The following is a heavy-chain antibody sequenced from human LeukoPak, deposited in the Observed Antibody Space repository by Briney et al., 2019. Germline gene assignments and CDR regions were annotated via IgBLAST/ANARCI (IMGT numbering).Heavy chain of an antibody. CDR2: ISAYNGNT. Sequence: VASVKVSCKASGYTFTSYGISWVRQAPGQGLEWMGWISAYNGNTNYAQTLQGTVTMTTDTSTRTAYMELRSLRSDDTAVYYCARGRDCSGGSCPLDPWGQGTLVTVSS. CDR3: ARGRDCSGGSCPLDP. V-gene: IGHV1-18*01. D-gene: IGHD2-15*01. J-gene: IGHJ5*02. CDR1: GYTFTSYG.